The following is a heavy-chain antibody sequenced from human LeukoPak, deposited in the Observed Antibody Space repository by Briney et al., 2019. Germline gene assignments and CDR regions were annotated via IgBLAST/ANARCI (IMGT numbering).Heavy chain of an antibody. CDR3: ARSQFGYSYGSFSY. Sequence: NPSETLSLTCTVSGDSISSSNYYWGWIRQPPGKGMEWIGSIFFSGTAYYNPSLKSRVIISVDTSKNQFSLKLSSVTAADTALYYCARSQFGYSYGSFSYWGRGTLVTVSS. CDR1: GDSISSSNYY. V-gene: IGHV4-39*01. D-gene: IGHD5-18*01. J-gene: IGHJ4*02. CDR2: IFFSGTA.